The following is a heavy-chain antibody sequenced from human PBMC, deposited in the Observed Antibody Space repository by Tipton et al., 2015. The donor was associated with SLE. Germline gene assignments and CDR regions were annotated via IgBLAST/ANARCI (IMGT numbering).Heavy chain of an antibody. CDR1: GFTFSSYG. Sequence: SLRLSCVASGFTFSSYGMHWVRQAPGKGLEWVAFIRYDGTNKNYADSVKGRFTISRDNSKNTLYLQMNSLRAEDTAVYYCARERGSTYDAFDIWGQGTMVTVSS. J-gene: IGHJ3*02. D-gene: IGHD2-15*01. CDR3: ARERGSTYDAFDI. CDR2: IRYDGTNK. V-gene: IGHV3-33*08.